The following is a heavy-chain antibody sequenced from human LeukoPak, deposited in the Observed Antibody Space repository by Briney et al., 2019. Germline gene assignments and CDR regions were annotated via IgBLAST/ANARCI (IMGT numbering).Heavy chain of an antibody. V-gene: IGHV3-30*02. J-gene: IGHJ4*02. CDR2: IRYDGSNK. Sequence: GGSLRLSCAASGFTFSSYGMHWVRQAPGKGLEWVAFIRYDGSNKYYADSVKGRFTISRDNSKNTLYLQMNSLRDEGTAVYYCAKGYGDKGDYFDYWGQGTLVTVSS. CDR3: AKGYGDKGDYFDY. CDR1: GFTFSSYG. D-gene: IGHD4-17*01.